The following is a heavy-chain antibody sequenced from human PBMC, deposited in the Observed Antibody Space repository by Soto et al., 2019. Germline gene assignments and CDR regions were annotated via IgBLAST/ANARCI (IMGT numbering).Heavy chain of an antibody. V-gene: IGHV1-3*01. CDR1: GYTFTSYA. CDR2: INAGNGNT. Sequence: ASVKVSCKASGYTFTSYAMHWVRQAPGQRLEWMGWINAGNGNTKYSQKFQGRVTITRDTSATTVYMDLSSLRSEDTAVYYCARGPQNSYGMDVWGQGTTVTVSS. CDR3: ARGPQNSYGMDV. J-gene: IGHJ6*02.